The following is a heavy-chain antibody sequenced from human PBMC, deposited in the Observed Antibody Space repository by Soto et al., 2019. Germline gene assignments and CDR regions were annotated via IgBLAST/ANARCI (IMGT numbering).Heavy chain of an antibody. D-gene: IGHD3-10*01. CDR2: IDWDDDK. CDR1: GFSLSTSGMC. J-gene: IGHJ6*02. CDR3: ARIMWFGHPGGDMDV. Sequence: GSGPTLVNPTQTLTLTCTFSGFSLSTSGMCVSWIRQPPGKALEWLALIDWDDDKYYSTSLKTRLTISKDTSKNQVVLTMTNMDPVDTATYYCARIMWFGHPGGDMDVWGQGTTVTVSS. V-gene: IGHV2-70*01.